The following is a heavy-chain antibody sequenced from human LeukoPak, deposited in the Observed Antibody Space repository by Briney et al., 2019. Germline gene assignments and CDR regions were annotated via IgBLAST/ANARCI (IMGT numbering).Heavy chain of an antibody. Sequence: ASVKVSCKASGYTFTSYYMHWVRQAPGQGLEWMGWINPNSGGTNYAQKFQGRVTMTRDTSISTAYMELSRLRSDDTAVYYCARGIQLWPALDIWGQGTMVTVSS. CDR3: ARGIQLWPALDI. CDR1: GYTFTSYY. CDR2: INPNSGGT. J-gene: IGHJ3*02. D-gene: IGHD5-18*01. V-gene: IGHV1-2*02.